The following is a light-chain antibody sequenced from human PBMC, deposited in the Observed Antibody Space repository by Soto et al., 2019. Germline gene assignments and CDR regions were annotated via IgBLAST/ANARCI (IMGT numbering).Light chain of an antibody. CDR1: NIGSKR. CDR3: QVWDSTSDHHVV. V-gene: IGLV3-21*02. J-gene: IGLJ2*01. CDR2: DDS. Sequence: SYELTQPPSVSVAPGQTASITCWGNNIGSKRVHWYQQKPGQAPVLVVYDDSDRPSGIPERLSGSNLGNTATLTISRVEAGDEADYYCQVWDSTSDHHVVFGGGNKLTVL.